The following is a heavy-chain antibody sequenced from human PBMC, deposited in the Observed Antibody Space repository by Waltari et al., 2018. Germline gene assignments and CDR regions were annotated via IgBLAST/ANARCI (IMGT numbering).Heavy chain of an antibody. D-gene: IGHD2-15*01. J-gene: IGHJ4*02. V-gene: IGHV3-23*04. CDR3: AKPVYCSGGSCYDHFDY. CDR1: GFTFSSYA. CDR2: ISGSGGST. Sequence: EVQLVESGGGLVQPGGSLRLSCAASGFTFSSYAMSWVRQAPGKGLEWVSAISGSGGSTYYADSVKGRFTISRDKSKNTLYLQMNSLRAEDTAVYYCAKPVYCSGGSCYDHFDYWGQGTLVTVSS.